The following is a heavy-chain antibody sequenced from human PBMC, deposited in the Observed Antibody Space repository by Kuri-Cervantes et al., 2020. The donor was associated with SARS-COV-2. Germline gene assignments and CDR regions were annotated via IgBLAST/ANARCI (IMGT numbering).Heavy chain of an antibody. J-gene: IGHJ4*02. CDR2: IYYSGST. V-gene: IGHV4-31*03. D-gene: IGHD3-3*01. Sequence: SEILSLTCTVSGGSISSGGYYWSWIRQHPGKGLEWIGYIYYSGSTYYNPSLKSRVTISVDTSKNQFSLKLSSVTAADTAVYYCARIRGITIFGVAQHFDYWGQGTLVTVSS. CDR3: ARIRGITIFGVAQHFDY. CDR1: GGSISSGGYY.